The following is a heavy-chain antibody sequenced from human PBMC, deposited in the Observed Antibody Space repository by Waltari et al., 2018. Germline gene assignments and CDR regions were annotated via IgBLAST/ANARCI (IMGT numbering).Heavy chain of an antibody. Sequence: QVRLQQWGAGLLKPSETLSLTCAVYGGSLSGYYWNWIRQSPEKGLEWIGEINHSGGTNYNPSLKSRVIISIDKSKNQFSLKLTSVTVADTAVYYCAREEQLALGRSGRFDPWGRGTPVTVSS. V-gene: IGHV4-34*01. J-gene: IGHJ5*02. CDR1: GGSLSGYY. CDR2: INHSGGT. D-gene: IGHD1-26*01. CDR3: AREEQLALGRSGRFDP.